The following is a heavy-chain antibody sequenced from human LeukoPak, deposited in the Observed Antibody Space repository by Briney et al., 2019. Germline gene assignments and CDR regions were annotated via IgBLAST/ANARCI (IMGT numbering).Heavy chain of an antibody. J-gene: IGHJ3*02. CDR1: GFTFSSYS. V-gene: IGHV3-48*02. Sequence: PGGSLRLSCAASGFTFSSYSMNWVRQAPGKGLEWVSYISSSSSTIYYTDCVKGRLTISRDNAKNSLYLQTNSLRDEDTAVYYCARATGYCRGGSCHHDAFDIWGQGTMVTVSS. D-gene: IGHD2-15*01. CDR2: ISSSSSTI. CDR3: ARATGYCRGGSCHHDAFDI.